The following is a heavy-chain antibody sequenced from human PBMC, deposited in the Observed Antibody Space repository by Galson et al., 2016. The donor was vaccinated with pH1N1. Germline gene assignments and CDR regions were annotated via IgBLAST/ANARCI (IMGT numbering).Heavy chain of an antibody. V-gene: IGHV3-7*01. Sequence: SLRLSCAASGFTFGNYWMHWVRQVPGKGLEWVANIKEDGSETYYVDSVRDRFNISRDNAKNSLYLQMNSLRDEDTALYYCARAIGSRSAYWGQGTLVTVSS. CDR3: ARAIGSRSAY. CDR1: GFTFGNYW. D-gene: IGHD3-16*02. J-gene: IGHJ4*02. CDR2: IKEDGSET.